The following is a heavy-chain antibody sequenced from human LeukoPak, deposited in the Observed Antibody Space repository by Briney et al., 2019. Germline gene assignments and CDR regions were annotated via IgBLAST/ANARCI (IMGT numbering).Heavy chain of an antibody. V-gene: IGHV3-30*02. CDR2: IRYDGSNK. J-gene: IGHJ4*02. D-gene: IGHD3-22*01. CDR3: ARDVGITMIVVAPFDY. CDR1: GFIFSDYG. Sequence: AGGSLRLSCAASGFIFSDYGMHWVRQAPGKGLEGVAFIRYDGSNKYYADSVKGRFTISRDNSKNTLYLQMNSLRPEDTAVYYCARDVGITMIVVAPFDYWGQGTLVTVSS.